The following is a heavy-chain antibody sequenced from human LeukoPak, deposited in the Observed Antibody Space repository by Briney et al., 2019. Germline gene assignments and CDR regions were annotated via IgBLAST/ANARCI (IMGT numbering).Heavy chain of an antibody. CDR2: IYPGDSDT. D-gene: IGHD3-22*01. Sequence: GESLKISCKGSGYSFTSYWIGWVRQMPGKGLEWMGIIYPGDSDTRYSPSFQGQVTISADKSISTDYLQWSSLKASDTAMYYCARLLYDYDSTPEAMDVWGQGTTVTVSS. J-gene: IGHJ6*02. V-gene: IGHV5-51*01. CDR3: ARLLYDYDSTPEAMDV. CDR1: GYSFTSYW.